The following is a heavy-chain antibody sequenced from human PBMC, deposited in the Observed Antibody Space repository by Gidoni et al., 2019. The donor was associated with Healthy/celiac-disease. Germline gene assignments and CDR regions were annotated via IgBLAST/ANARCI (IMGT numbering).Heavy chain of an antibody. J-gene: IGHJ3*02. V-gene: IGHV1-46*03. CDR2: INPSGGST. CDR3: ARERITMVRGVIIADAFDI. Sequence: QVQLVQSGAEVKKPGASVKVSCKASGYTFTSYYMHWVRQAPGQGLEWMGIINPSGGSTSYAQKFQGRVTMTRDTCTSTDYMELSSLRSEDTAVYYCARERITMVRGVIIADAFDIWGQGTMVTVSS. CDR1: GYTFTSYY. D-gene: IGHD3-10*01.